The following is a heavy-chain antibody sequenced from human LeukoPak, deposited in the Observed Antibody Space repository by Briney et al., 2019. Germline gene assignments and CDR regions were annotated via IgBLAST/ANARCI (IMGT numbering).Heavy chain of an antibody. D-gene: IGHD1-26*01. CDR1: GFTFSSYE. Sequence: GGSLRLSCAASGFTFSSYEMNWVRQAPGKGLEWVSYISSSGSTIYYADSGKGRFTISRDNAKNSLYLQMNSLRAEDTAVYYCARDRAPSGSYFFDYWGQGTLVTVSS. J-gene: IGHJ4*02. CDR3: ARDRAPSGSYFFDY. V-gene: IGHV3-48*03. CDR2: ISSSGSTI.